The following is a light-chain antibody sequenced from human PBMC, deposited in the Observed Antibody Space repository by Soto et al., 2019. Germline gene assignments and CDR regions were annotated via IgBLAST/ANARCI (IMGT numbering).Light chain of an antibody. J-gene: IGLJ1*01. V-gene: IGLV2-14*01. Sequence: QSPMTQPASVSGSPGQSITISCTGTSGDIGSYNRVSWYQQHPSKAPKLIIYEVTDRPSGVSNRFSGSKSGNTASLTISGLQAEDEAEYYCSSYTNINTRACVFGTGTKVTVL. CDR1: SGDIGSYNR. CDR2: EVT. CDR3: SSYTNINTRACV.